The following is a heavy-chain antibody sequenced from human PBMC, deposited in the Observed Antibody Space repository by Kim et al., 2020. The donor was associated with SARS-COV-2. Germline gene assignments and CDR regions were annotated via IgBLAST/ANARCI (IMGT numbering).Heavy chain of an antibody. CDR2: IIPILGIA. D-gene: IGHD5-12*01. V-gene: IGHV1-69*04. Sequence: SVKVSCKASGGTFSSYAISWVRQAPGQGLEWMGRIIPILGIANYEQKLQGRVTITADKPTSTAYMELSSLRSEDTAVYYCAREGWERWLQPEGVNYYYGMYVWVQVTTVTVSS. CDR1: GGTFSSYA. J-gene: IGHJ6*02. CDR3: AREGWERWLQPEGVNYYYGMYV.